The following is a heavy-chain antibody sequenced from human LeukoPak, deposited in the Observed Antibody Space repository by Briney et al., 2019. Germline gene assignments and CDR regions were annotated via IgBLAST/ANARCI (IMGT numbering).Heavy chain of an antibody. CDR1: GYTFTSYD. V-gene: IGHV1-8*01. J-gene: IGHJ6*02. CDR3: AREFFVAGLISYYYGMDV. Sequence: ASVKVSCKASGYTFTSYDINWVRQATGQGVEWMGWMNPNSGNTGYAQKFQGRVTMTRNTSISTAYMELSSLRSEDTAVYYCAREFFVAGLISYYYGMDVWGQGTTVTVSS. CDR2: MNPNSGNT. D-gene: IGHD6-19*01.